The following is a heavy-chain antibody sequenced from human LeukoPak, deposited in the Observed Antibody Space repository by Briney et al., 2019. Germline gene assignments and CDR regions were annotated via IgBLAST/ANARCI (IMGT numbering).Heavy chain of an antibody. CDR1: GLSVSSNY. CDR3: ARSFYDILIGYYQYFDY. J-gene: IGHJ4*02. V-gene: IGHV3-66*01. CDR2: IYRDGSS. Sequence: PGGSLRLSCVASGLSVSSNYTSWVRQAPGKGLEWVSVIYRDGSSYYAESVKGRLTISRDNSKNTLYIQMNSLRAEDTAVYYCARSFYDILIGYYQYFDYWGQGTLVTVSS. D-gene: IGHD3-9*01.